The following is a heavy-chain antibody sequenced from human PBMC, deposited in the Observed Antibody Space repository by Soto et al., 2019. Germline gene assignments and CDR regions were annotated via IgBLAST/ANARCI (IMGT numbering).Heavy chain of an antibody. Sequence: GASVKVSCKASGGSFSNFGSSWVRQAPGQGREWMGGIVPVFGRPNYARRFRGRLTITADESTSTGYMELISLRSDDTAVYYCAREGSGYNFGGRGSQVTVPQ. D-gene: IGHD5-12*01. J-gene: IGHJ4*02. V-gene: IGHV1-69*13. CDR1: GGSFSNFG. CDR3: AREGSGYNF. CDR2: IVPVFGRP.